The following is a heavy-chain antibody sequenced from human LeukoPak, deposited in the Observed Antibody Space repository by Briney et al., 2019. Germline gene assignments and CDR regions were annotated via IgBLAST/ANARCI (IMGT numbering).Heavy chain of an antibody. CDR1: GFTFSSYG. D-gene: IGHD3-3*01. J-gene: IGHJ6*02. CDR3: ARCFWSGYPYYYYGMDV. V-gene: IGHV3-23*01. Sequence: GGSLRLSCAASGFTFSSYGITWVRQAPGKGLEWVSTISATGGSTYYADSVKGRFTISRDNSKDTLYLQMNSLRAEDTAVYYCARCFWSGYPYYYYGMDVWGQGTTVTVSS. CDR2: ISATGGST.